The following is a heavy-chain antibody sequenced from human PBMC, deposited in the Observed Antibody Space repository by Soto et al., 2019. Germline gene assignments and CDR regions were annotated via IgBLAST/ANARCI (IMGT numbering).Heavy chain of an antibody. D-gene: IGHD4-17*01. CDR2: IKSKTDGGTT. CDR3: TSDYGDYSYFDY. Sequence: PGGSLRLSCAASGFTFSSYSMNWVRQAPGKGLEWVGRIKSKTDGGTTDYAAPVKGRFTISRDDSKNTLYLQMNSLKTEDTAVYYCTSDYGDYSYFDYWGQGTLVTVSS. J-gene: IGHJ4*02. V-gene: IGHV3-15*01. CDR1: GFTFSSYS.